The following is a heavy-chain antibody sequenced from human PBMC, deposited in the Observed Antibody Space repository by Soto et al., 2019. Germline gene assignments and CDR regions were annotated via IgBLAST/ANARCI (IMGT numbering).Heavy chain of an antibody. D-gene: IGHD2-8*01. J-gene: IGHJ3*01. CDR3: ARSAQWDGFDP. CDR1: AGSISTINYY. Sequence: QVQLQETGPGLVRPSQTLSLTCTVSAGSISTINYYWSWIRQHPEKGLEWIGYISYGGSTFYHSSLKSRVTISLDTSKKQFSLTLTSVTAADTAVYYCARSAQWDGFDPWGQGTMVTVSS. CDR2: ISYGGST. V-gene: IGHV4-31*03.